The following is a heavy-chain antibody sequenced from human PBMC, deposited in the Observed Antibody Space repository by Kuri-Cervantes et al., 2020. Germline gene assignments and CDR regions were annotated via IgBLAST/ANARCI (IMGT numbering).Heavy chain of an antibody. V-gene: IGHV4-39*01. CDR1: GGSISSSSYY. Sequence: SETLSLTCTVSGGSISSSSYYWGWIRQPPGKGLEWIGSIYYSGSTYYNPSLKSRVTISVDTSKNQFSLKLSSVTAADTAVYYCARQGSYSSSWDYWGQGTLVTVSS. CDR2: IYYSGST. CDR3: ARQGSYSSSWDY. J-gene: IGHJ4*02. D-gene: IGHD6-13*01.